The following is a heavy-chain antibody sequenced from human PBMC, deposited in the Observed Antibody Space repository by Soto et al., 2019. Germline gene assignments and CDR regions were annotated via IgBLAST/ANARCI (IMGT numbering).Heavy chain of an antibody. CDR3: ARDGSVGIAAANWFDP. D-gene: IGHD6-13*01. CDR2: IWYDGSNK. CDR1: GFSFSSYD. J-gene: IGHJ5*02. V-gene: IGHV3-33*01. Sequence: GGSLRLSCAASGFSFSSYDMHSERHAPGKRLEWAVVIWYDGSNKYYADSLKGRFTISRDNSKNTLYLQMNSLRAEDTAVYYCARDGSVGIAAANWFDPCGQGTVVTVSS.